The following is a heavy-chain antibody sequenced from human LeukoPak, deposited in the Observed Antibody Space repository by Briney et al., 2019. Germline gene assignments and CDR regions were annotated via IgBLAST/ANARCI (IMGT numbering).Heavy chain of an antibody. D-gene: IGHD2-2*02. CDR2: ISYEGGNK. J-gene: IGHJ3*02. CDR1: VFTFSSSG. V-gene: IGHV3-30*18. Sequence: GGSLRLSCAASVFTFSSSGMYWGRQAPGKGVGWAAVISYEGGNKYYADSVKGRFTLSRDNSKNTLYLQMNSLRVEDTAVYYCAKELSIQDIVVVPAAISAFDIWGQGTMVTVSS. CDR3: AKELSIQDIVVVPAAISAFDI.